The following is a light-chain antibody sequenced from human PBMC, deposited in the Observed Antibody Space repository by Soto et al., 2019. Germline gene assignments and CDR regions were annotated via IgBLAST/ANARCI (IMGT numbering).Light chain of an antibody. CDR1: SSDVGGYNY. J-gene: IGLJ2*01. CDR2: EVS. CDR3: SSYAGSNILL. V-gene: IGLV2-8*01. Sequence: QSVLTQPPSASGSPGQSVTISCTGTSSDVGGYNYVSWYQHHPGKAPKLMIYEVSKRPSGVPDRFSGSKSGNTASLTVSGLQDEDEADYYCSSYAGSNILLFGGGTKLTVL.